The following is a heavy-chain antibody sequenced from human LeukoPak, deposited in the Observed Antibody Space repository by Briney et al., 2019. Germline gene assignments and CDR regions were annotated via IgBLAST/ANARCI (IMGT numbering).Heavy chain of an antibody. D-gene: IGHD6-19*01. CDR1: GFTFSSYA. CDR3: AKDAGEVSQFWEQWLTYYFDY. CDR2: ISGSGGST. V-gene: IGHV3-23*01. J-gene: IGHJ4*02. Sequence: GGSLRLSCAASGFTFSSYAMSWVRQAPGKGLGWVSAISGSGGSTYYADSVKGRFTISRDNSKNTLYLQMNSLRAEDTAVYYCAKDAGEVSQFWEQWLTYYFDYWGQGTLVTVSS.